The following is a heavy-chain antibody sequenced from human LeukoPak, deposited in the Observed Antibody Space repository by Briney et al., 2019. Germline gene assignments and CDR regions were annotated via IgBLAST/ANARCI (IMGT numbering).Heavy chain of an antibody. Sequence: GASVKVSCKASGGTFSRNDISWVRQAPGQGLEWMGWISPNNGDTDYAQKFQGRVRMTTDTSISTAYMDLSRLTSNDTAMYYCAREGPLSSIKHWGQGTLVTVSS. J-gene: IGHJ1*01. D-gene: IGHD5-12*01. CDR2: ISPNNGDT. CDR3: AREGPLSSIKH. V-gene: IGHV1-2*02. CDR1: GGTFSRND.